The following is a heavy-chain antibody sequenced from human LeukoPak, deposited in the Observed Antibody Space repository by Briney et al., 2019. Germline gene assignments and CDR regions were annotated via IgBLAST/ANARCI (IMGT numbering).Heavy chain of an antibody. CDR3: TKAYWFDL. CDR1: GFTSSSFA. J-gene: IGHJ5*02. V-gene: IGHV3-23*01. CDR2: ISGSGGST. Sequence: GGSLRLSCAASGFTSSSFAMNWVRQAPGKGLEWVSAISGSGGSTYYADSVKGRFTISRDNSKNTVYLQMNSLRAEDTAVYYCTKAYWFDLWGQGTLVTVSS.